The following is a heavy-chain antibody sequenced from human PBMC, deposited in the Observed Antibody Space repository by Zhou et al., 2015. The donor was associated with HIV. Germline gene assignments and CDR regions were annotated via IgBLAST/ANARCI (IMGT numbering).Heavy chain of an antibody. CDR1: GFTFSDYF. CDR3: VRDGAYGLDLRGALDQ. D-gene: IGHD3/OR15-3a*01. Sequence: VQLVESGGVVVQPGGSLRLSCTASGFTFSDYFMVWIRQAPGKGLECVSYISDSGSDKSYADSVKGRFTISRDNAKKSLFLQMNSLRVEDTAIYYCVRDGAYGLDLRGALDQWGQGTLVTVSS. CDR2: ISDSGSDK. J-gene: IGHJ4*02. V-gene: IGHV3-11*01.